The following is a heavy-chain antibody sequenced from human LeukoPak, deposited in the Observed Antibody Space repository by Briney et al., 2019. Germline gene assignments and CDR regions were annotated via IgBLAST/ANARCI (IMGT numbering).Heavy chain of an antibody. J-gene: IGHJ5*02. D-gene: IGHD2-15*01. V-gene: IGHV4-39*01. CDR3: ARVRGYCSGGSCYEYWFDP. CDR2: IYYSGST. Sequence: PSETLSLTCTVSGGSISSSSYYWGWIRQPPGKGLEWIGSIYYSGSTYYNPSLKSRVTISVDTSKNQFSLKLSSVTAADTAVYYCARVRGYCSGGSCYEYWFDPWGQGTLVTVSS. CDR1: GGSISSSSYY.